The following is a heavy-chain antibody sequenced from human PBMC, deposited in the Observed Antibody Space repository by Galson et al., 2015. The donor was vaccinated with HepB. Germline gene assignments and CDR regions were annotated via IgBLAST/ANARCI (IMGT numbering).Heavy chain of an antibody. CDR2: ISYDGSNK. CDR3: VRDWGSSWYLFDY. CDR1: GFTFSNYA. D-gene: IGHD6-13*01. V-gene: IGHV3-30-3*01. J-gene: IGHJ4*02. Sequence: SLRLSCAASGFTFSNYAMNWVRQAPGKGLEWVAVISYDGSNKYHADSVKGRFTISRDNSKNTLYLQMNSLRGEDTAVYYCVRDWGSSWYLFDYWGQGTLVTVSS.